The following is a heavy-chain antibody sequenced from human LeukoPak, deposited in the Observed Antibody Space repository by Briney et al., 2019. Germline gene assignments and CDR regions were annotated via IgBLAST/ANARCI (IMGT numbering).Heavy chain of an antibody. CDR2: ISSSGSTI. CDR1: GFTFSSYE. J-gene: IGHJ2*01. D-gene: IGHD3-22*01. V-gene: IGHV3-48*03. CDR3: ARNGRPIVVEWYFDL. Sequence: PGGSLRLSCAASGFTFSSYEMNWVRQAPGKGLEWVSYISSSGSTIYYADSVKGRFTISRGNAKNSLYLQMNSLRAEDAALYYCARNGRPIVVEWYFDLWGRGTLVTVSS.